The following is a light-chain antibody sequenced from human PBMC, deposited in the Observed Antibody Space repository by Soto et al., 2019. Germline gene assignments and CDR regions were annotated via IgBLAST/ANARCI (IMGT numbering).Light chain of an antibody. Sequence: DIQMTQSPSTLSASVGDRVTITCRASQSISTYLAWYRHKPGEAPKLLIYKASTLERGVPSRFSGSGSGTDFTLIISSLQPDDFATYYCQPDNSDSRTFGQGTKVDIK. V-gene: IGKV1-5*03. CDR2: KAS. J-gene: IGKJ1*01. CDR3: QPDNSDSRT. CDR1: QSISTY.